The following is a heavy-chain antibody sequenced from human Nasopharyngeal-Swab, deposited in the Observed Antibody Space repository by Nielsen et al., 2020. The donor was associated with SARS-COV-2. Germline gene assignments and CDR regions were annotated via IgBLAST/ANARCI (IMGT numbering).Heavy chain of an antibody. D-gene: IGHD3-22*01. CDR2: INGDGSST. J-gene: IGHJ6*02. Sequence: GGSLRLSCAASGFTFSTYWMHWVRQVPGKGLVWVSRINGDGSSTSYADSVKGRFTISRDNSQNTLYLQMNSLRAEDTAVYYCARGGNYYDSSGYVYYYYGMDVWGQGTTVTVSS. V-gene: IGHV3-74*01. CDR3: ARGGNYYDSSGYVYYYYGMDV. CDR1: GFTFSTYW.